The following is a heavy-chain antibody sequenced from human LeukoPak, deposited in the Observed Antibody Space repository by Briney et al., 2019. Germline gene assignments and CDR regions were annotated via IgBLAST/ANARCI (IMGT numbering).Heavy chain of an antibody. CDR2: IYTSGST. Sequence: PSETLSLTCTVSGGSISSGSYYWSWIRQPAGKGLEWIGRIYTSGSTNYNPSLKSRVTISVDTSKNQFSLKLSSVTAADTAVYYCARHGYSGSYFDYWGQGTLVTVSS. D-gene: IGHD1-26*01. J-gene: IGHJ4*02. V-gene: IGHV4-61*02. CDR3: ARHGYSGSYFDY. CDR1: GGSISSGSYY.